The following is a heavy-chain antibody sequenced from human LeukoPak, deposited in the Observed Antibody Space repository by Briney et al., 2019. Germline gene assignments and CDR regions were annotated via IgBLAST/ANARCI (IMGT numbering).Heavy chain of an antibody. V-gene: IGHV3-21*01. D-gene: IGHD3-10*01. J-gene: IGHJ4*02. CDR2: ISGSSDYI. Sequence: PGGSLRLSCAASGFTFRTYSMNWVRQAPGRGLECVSYISGSSDYIYYADSVKGRFTISRDNAKNSLCLQMNSLRDEDTAVYYCAGGSGSYFPDYWGQGTLVTVSS. CDR1: GFTFRTYS. CDR3: AGGSGSYFPDY.